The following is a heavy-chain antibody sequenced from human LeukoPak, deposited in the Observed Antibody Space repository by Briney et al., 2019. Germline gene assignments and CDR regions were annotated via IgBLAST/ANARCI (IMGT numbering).Heavy chain of an antibody. Sequence: SETLSLTCAVYGGSFSGYYWSWIRQPPGKGLEWIGEISHSGSTNYNPSLKSRVTISVDTSKNQFSLKLSSVTAADTAVYYCARGKNDDYDYVWGSYRRRGAWFDPWGQGTLVTVSS. CDR1: GGSFSGYY. CDR2: ISHSGST. V-gene: IGHV4-34*01. J-gene: IGHJ5*02. CDR3: ARGKNDDYDYVWGSYRRRGAWFDP. D-gene: IGHD3-16*02.